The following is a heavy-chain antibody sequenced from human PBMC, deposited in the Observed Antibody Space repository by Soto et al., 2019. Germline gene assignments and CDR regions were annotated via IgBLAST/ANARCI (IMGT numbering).Heavy chain of an antibody. CDR1: GFTFRSFT. Sequence: RRLSCAASGFTFRSFTMNWVRQAPGKGLEWVSTISSNSAYIYYTDALRGRFTISRDNAKNSLHLQMNSLRAEDTAVYYCTRDASRDSSARGWFDPWGPGTLVTVSS. J-gene: IGHJ5*02. CDR3: TRDASRDSSARGWFDP. V-gene: IGHV3-21*01. D-gene: IGHD6-13*01. CDR2: ISSNSAYI.